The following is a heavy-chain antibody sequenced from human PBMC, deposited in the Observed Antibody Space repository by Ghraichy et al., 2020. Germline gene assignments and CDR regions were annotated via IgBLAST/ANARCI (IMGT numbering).Heavy chain of an antibody. J-gene: IGHJ4*02. CDR1: GGSISSSSYY. Sequence: SETLSLTCTVSGGSISSSSYYWGWIRQPPGKGLEWIGSIYYSGSNYYNPSLKSRVTISVDTSKNQFSLKLSSVTAADTAVYYWARHTMVRGVVFDYWGQGTLLTVSS. CDR2: IYYSGSN. V-gene: IGHV4-39*01. CDR3: ARHTMVRGVVFDY. D-gene: IGHD3-10*01.